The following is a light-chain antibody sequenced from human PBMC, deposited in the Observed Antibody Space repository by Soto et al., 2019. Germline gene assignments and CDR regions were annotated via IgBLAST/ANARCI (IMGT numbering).Light chain of an antibody. CDR1: QSVSSN. CDR3: QHYINSPQT. J-gene: IGKJ2*01. V-gene: IGKV3-15*01. Sequence: EIEMTQSPATLSVSPGERATLSCRASQSVSSNLAWYQQKPGQAPRLLIYGASSRATGIPARFSGSGSGTDFTLTISSLQSEDFAVYYCQHYINSPQTFGQGTKLEIK. CDR2: GAS.